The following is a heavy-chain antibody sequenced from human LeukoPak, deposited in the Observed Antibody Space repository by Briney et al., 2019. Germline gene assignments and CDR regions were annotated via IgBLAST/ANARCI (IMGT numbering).Heavy chain of an antibody. V-gene: IGHV3-23*01. CDR3: TKGGHGDY. CDR2: LSGDGSDT. Sequence: GGSLRLSCAASGFIFTNYFMSWVRQAPGKGLEWVSTLSGDGSDTYYADSVKGRFTISRDTSKNTLFLQMNSLRADDTAIYYCTKGGHGDYWGQGTMVTVSS. CDR1: GFIFTNYF. J-gene: IGHJ4*02. D-gene: IGHD2-21*02.